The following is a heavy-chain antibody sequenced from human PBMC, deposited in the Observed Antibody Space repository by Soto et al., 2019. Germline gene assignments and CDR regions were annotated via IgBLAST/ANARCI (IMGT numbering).Heavy chain of an antibody. J-gene: IGHJ4*02. Sequence: PSETLSLTCAVNGGSFTGYSWGWVRQAPGKGLEWLANINEDGSKKFYVDSVKGRFTISKDNAKNSLSLQLGSLRADDTAVYYCAREMHLGSGWGDIDIWGRGTMVTVSS. D-gene: IGHD6-19*01. CDR2: INEDGSKK. CDR3: AREMHLGSGWGDIDI. CDR1: GGSFTGYS. V-gene: IGHV3-7*03.